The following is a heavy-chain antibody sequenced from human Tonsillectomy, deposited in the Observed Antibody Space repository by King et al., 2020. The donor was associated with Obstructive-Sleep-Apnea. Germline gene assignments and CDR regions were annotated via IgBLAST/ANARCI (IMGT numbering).Heavy chain of an antibody. CDR1: GGSFSGYY. J-gene: IGHJ4*02. CDR2: INHSGST. V-gene: IGHV4-34*01. Sequence: VQLQQWGAGLLKPSETLSLTCAVYGGSFSGYYWSWIRQPPGKGLEWIGEINHSGSTNYNPSLKSRVTISVDTSKNQFSLKLSSVTAADTAVYYCARVSSRWFGPRFDYWGQGTLVTVSS. D-gene: IGHD3-10*01. CDR3: ARVSSRWFGPRFDY.